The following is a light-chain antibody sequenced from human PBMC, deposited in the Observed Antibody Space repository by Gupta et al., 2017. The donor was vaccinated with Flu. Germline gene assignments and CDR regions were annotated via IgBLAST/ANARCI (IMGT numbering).Light chain of an antibody. CDR1: NIGEKN. CDR3: QVWDINDIGV. CDR2: DDI. J-gene: IGLJ3*02. V-gene: IGLV3-21*02. Sequence: SYVLTQSPSVSVAPGQTARIACGGNNIGEKNVHWYQQKPGQAPVLVVYDDIDRPSGIPERFSGSNSGNTATLTISRVEAGDEADYYCQVWDINDIGVFGGGTKLAVL.